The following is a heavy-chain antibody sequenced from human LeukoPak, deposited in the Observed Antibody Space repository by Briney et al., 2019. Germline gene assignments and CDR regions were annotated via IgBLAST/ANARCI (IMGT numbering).Heavy chain of an antibody. CDR1: GYSFISYD. J-gene: IGHJ6*02. V-gene: IGHV1-8*01. D-gene: IGHD1-14*01. CDR2: MNPNSGNT. CDR3: ARVTRYYYGMDV. Sequence: ASVMVSCKASGYSFISYDLSWVRQAAGQGLEWMGWMNPNSGNTGYAQKFQGRVTMTRNTAISTAYMELSSLRSDDTAVYYCARVTRYYYGMDVWGQGTTVTVSS.